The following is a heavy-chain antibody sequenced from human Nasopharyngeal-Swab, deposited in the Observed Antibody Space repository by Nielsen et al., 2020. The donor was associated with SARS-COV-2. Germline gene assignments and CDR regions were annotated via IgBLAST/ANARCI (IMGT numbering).Heavy chain of an antibody. D-gene: IGHD3-3*01. J-gene: IGHJ3*02. CDR1: GYSFTSYW. CDR2: IHPGESDT. CDR3: ARRPYDCWSGYSHRGAFDI. Sequence: GGSLRLSCKGSGYSFTSYWISWVRQLPGKGLEWMGIIHPGESDTRYSTSFHGQVTISADKSISPAYLQWSSLKASATAMYYWARRPYDCWSGYSHRGAFDIWGQGTMVTVSS. V-gene: IGHV5-51*01.